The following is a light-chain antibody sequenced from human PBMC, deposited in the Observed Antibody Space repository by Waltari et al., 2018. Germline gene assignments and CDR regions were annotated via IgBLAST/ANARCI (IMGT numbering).Light chain of an antibody. CDR3: QQRSNWPIT. CDR2: DAS. V-gene: IGKV3-11*01. Sequence: EIVLTPSPATLSLSPGERATLSCRASQSVSSYLAWYQQKPGQAPRLLIYDASNRATGIPARFSGSGSGTDFTLTISSLEPEDFAVYYCQQRSNWPITFGQGTRLEIK. J-gene: IGKJ5*01. CDR1: QSVSSY.